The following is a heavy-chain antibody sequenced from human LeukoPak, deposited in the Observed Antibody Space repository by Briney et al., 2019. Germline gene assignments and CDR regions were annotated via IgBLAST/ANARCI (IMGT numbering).Heavy chain of an antibody. CDR3: AKGQVAARRFNWFDP. CDR2: ISGSGGGT. V-gene: IGHV3-23*01. D-gene: IGHD6-6*01. Sequence: GSLRLSCAASGFTFSSYAMSWVRQAPGKGLEWVSAISGSGGGTYYADSVKGRFTISRDNSKNTLYLQMNSLRAEDTAVYYCAKGQVAARRFNWFDPWGQGTLVTVSS. J-gene: IGHJ5*02. CDR1: GFTFSSYA.